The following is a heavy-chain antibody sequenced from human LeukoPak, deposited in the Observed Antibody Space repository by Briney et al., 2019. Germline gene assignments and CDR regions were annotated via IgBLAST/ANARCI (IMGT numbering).Heavy chain of an antibody. J-gene: IGHJ4*02. D-gene: IGHD3-22*01. CDR1: GFTVSSNY. Sequence: PGGPLRLSCAASGFTVSSNYMSWVRQAPGKGLEWVSVIYSGGSTYYADSVKGRFTISRDNSKNTLYLQMNSLRAEDTAVYYCARRGYDSSGYHYWGQGTLVTVSS. CDR2: IYSGGST. V-gene: IGHV3-53*01. CDR3: ARRGYDSSGYHY.